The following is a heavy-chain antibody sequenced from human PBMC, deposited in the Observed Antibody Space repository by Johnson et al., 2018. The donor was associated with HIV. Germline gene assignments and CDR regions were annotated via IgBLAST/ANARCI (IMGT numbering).Heavy chain of an antibody. D-gene: IGHD6-19*01. Sequence: QVQLVESGGGLVQPGGSLRLSCAASGFTFSSYAMHWVRQAPGKGLEWVAVISFDGNLKKYADSVKGRFTISRDNAKNSLYLQMNSLRSEDTAVYYCARVSSSPIAVAGHPFDIWGQGTMVTVSS. CDR1: GFTFSSYA. J-gene: IGHJ3*02. CDR2: ISFDGNLK. CDR3: ARVSSSPIAVAGHPFDI. V-gene: IGHV3-30*04.